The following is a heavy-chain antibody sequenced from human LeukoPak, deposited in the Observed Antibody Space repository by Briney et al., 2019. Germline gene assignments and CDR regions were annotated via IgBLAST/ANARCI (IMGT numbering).Heavy chain of an antibody. Sequence: PGRSLRLSCAASGFTFSSYGMHWVRQAPGKGLEWVSSITTSSNTYYAGSVKGRFTISRDNARNSLSLQMNSLRAEDTAVYLCGRSHNGFSWGQGTLVTVSS. J-gene: IGHJ4*02. CDR2: ITTSSNT. V-gene: IGHV3-21*01. D-gene: IGHD1-1*01. CDR1: GFTFSSYG. CDR3: GRSHNGFS.